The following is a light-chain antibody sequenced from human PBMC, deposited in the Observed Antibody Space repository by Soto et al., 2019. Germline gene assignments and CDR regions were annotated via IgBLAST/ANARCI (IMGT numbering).Light chain of an antibody. V-gene: IGKV1-5*01. CDR1: QSISSW. CDR2: DAS. CDR3: QQYNSHWT. J-gene: IGKJ1*01. Sequence: DIQMTQSPSTLSASVGDRVTISCRASQSISSWLAWYQQKPGKAPNLLIYDASSLQSGVPSRFSGIGSGTEFILTISSLQHDDFATYYCQQYNSHWTFGQGTKVEIK.